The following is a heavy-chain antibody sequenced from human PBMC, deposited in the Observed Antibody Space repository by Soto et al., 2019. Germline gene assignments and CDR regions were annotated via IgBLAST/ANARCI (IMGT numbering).Heavy chain of an antibody. Sequence: QIPLKESGPTLVKPTQTLTLPCTFYGFSLNTRGVGVGWIRQPPGKALEWLALMSWDGEKRYRPSLKSRLTVTKYTPENHVVLTMTNMDPVDTATYYCANRRVDILTCLYYFDFCGQGTLVAVFS. J-gene: IGHJ4*02. CDR2: MSWDGEK. CDR1: GFSLNTRGVG. V-gene: IGHV2-5*02. D-gene: IGHD3-9*01. CDR3: ANRRVDILTCLYYFDF.